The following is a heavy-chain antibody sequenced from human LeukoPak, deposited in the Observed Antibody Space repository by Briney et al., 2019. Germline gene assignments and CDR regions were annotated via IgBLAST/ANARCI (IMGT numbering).Heavy chain of an antibody. V-gene: IGHV3-7*03. CDR3: ARGHFFYGWGMDV. CDR1: GLSLDKSW. D-gene: IGHD2/OR15-2a*01. CDR2: IRQDGREK. Sequence: GGSLRLSCVASGLSLDKSWMTWVRQAPGKGLEWVANIRQDGREKDLVDFVKGRFTISRDDATSSVYLQMSSVRVEDTAIYYCARGHFFYGWGMDVWGPGTTVTVS. J-gene: IGHJ6*02.